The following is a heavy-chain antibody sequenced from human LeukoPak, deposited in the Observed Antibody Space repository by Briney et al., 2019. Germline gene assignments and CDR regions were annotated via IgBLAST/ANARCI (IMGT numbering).Heavy chain of an antibody. J-gene: IGHJ4*02. CDR2: IWYDGSNK. Sequence: GGSLRLSCAASGFTFSSYGMHWVRQAPGKGREGVAVIWYDGSNKYYADSVKGRFTISRDNSKNTLYLQMNSLRAEDTAVYYCAKDYSGYDLFDYWGQGTLVTVSS. D-gene: IGHD5-12*01. CDR3: AKDYSGYDLFDY. CDR1: GFTFSSYG. V-gene: IGHV3-33*06.